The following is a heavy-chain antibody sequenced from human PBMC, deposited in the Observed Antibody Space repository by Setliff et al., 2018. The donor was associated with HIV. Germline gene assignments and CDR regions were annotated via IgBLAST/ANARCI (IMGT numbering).Heavy chain of an antibody. Sequence: ASVKVSCKASGYTFTSNDINWVRQATGQGLEWMGWMNPNSGNTGYAQKFQGRVTMTRNTSISTAYMGLSSLRSEDTAVYYCARRISGLDAFDIWGQGTMVTVSS. J-gene: IGHJ3*02. V-gene: IGHV1-8*02. CDR1: GYTFTSND. CDR2: MNPNSGNT. D-gene: IGHD3-3*01. CDR3: ARRISGLDAFDI.